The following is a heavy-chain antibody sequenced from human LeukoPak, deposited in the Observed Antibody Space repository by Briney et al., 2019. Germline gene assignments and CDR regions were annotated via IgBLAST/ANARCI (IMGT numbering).Heavy chain of an antibody. CDR1: GYTFTSYG. CDR3: ARAQKFYYDSSGYPKGFDY. D-gene: IGHD3-22*01. CDR2: ISAYNGNT. J-gene: IGHJ4*02. Sequence: ASVKVSCKASGYTFTSYGIRWVRQAPGQGLEGMGWISAYNGNTNYAQTLQGRVTITTDTSTSTAYMELRSLRSDDTAVYYCARAQKFYYDSSGYPKGFDYWGQGTLVTVSS. V-gene: IGHV1-18*01.